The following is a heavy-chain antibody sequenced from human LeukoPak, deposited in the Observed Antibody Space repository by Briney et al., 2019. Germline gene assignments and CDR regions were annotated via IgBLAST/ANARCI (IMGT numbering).Heavy chain of an antibody. J-gene: IGHJ4*02. CDR3: ARAGRAAAGFGIDY. Sequence: SETLSLTCSVSGGSISSFSWSWIRQPPGKGLEWIGYIFYSGSTNYNPSLKSRVTISVDTSKNQFSLKLSSVTAADTAVYYCARAGRAAAGFGIDYWGQGTLVTVSS. CDR2: IFYSGST. D-gene: IGHD6-13*01. V-gene: IGHV4-59*01. CDR1: GGSISSFS.